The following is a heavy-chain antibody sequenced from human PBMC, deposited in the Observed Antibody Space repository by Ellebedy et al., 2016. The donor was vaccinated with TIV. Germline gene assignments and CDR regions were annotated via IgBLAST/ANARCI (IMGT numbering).Heavy chain of an antibody. D-gene: IGHD3-10*01. CDR3: ARGALRGSGSYCMGEY. CDR2: VNTDGSRT. Sequence: GGSLRLSXGASGFIFNNYYMHWVRQVPGKGLMWVSYVNTDGSRTDYADSVKGRFTISRDNAKNTLYLQMNSLRAEDTAVYYCARGALRGSGSYCMGEYWGQGTLVTVSS. CDR1: GFIFNNYY. J-gene: IGHJ4*02. V-gene: IGHV3-74*01.